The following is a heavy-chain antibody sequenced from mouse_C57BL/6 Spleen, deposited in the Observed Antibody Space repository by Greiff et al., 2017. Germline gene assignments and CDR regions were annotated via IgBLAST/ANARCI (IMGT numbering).Heavy chain of an antibody. CDR3: ARGDYCSNYGAMDY. J-gene: IGHJ4*01. Sequence: QVQLQQSGAELVRPGASVKLSCKASGYTFTDYYINWVKQRPGQGLEWIARIYPGSGNTYYNEKFKGKATLTAEKSSSTAYMQLSSLTSEDSAVYFCARGDYCSNYGAMDYWGQGTSVTVSS. CDR1: GYTFTDYY. CDR2: IYPGSGNT. V-gene: IGHV1-76*01. D-gene: IGHD2-5*01.